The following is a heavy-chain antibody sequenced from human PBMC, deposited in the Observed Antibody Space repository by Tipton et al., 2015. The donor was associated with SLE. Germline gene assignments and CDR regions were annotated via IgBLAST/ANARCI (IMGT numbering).Heavy chain of an antibody. CDR3: AKGRFRGFPDAFDI. CDR2: IYYSGST. Sequence: TLSLTCTVSGGSISSSSYYWGWIRQPPGKGLEWIGSIYYSGSTYYNPSLKSRVTISVDTSKNQFSLKLSSVTAADTAVYYCAKGRFRGFPDAFDIWGQGTMVTVSS. J-gene: IGHJ3*02. D-gene: IGHD3-10*01. V-gene: IGHV4-39*07. CDR1: GGSISSSSYY.